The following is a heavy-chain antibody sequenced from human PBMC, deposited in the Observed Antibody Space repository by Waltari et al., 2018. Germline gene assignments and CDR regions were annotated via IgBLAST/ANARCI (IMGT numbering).Heavy chain of an antibody. J-gene: IGHJ6*02. V-gene: IGHV1-46*01. CDR1: GGTFSSYT. CDR2: INPSGGST. Sequence: QVQLVQSGAEVKKPGSSVKVSCKASGGTFSSYTISWVRQAPGQGLEWMGIINPSGGSTSYAQKFQGRVTMTRDTSTSTVYMELSSLRSEDTAVYYCARARRITMIVVVRSNYYGMDVWGQGTTVTVSS. CDR3: ARARRITMIVVVRSNYYGMDV. D-gene: IGHD3-22*01.